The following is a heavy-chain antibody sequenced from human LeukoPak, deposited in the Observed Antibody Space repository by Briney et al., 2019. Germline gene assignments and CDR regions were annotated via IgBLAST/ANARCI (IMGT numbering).Heavy chain of an antibody. CDR1: GGSFSGYY. CDR2: INHSGST. Sequence: SETLSLTCAVYGGSFSGYYWSWIRQPPGKGLEWNGEINHSGSTNYNPSLKSRVTISVDTSKNQFSPKLSSVTAADTAVYYCARARDDSSGYYYVTVDYWGQGTLVTVSS. CDR3: ARARDDSSGYYYVTVDY. V-gene: IGHV4-34*01. J-gene: IGHJ4*02. D-gene: IGHD3-22*01.